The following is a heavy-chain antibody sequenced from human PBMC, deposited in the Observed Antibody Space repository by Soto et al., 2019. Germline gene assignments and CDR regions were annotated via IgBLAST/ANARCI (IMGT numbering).Heavy chain of an antibody. CDR2: INPSGGST. J-gene: IGHJ6*02. CDR1: GYTFTSYY. V-gene: IGHV1-46*01. D-gene: IGHD3-10*01. Sequence: ASVKVSCKASGYTFTSYYMHWVRQAPGQGLEWMGIINPSGGSTSYAQKFQGRVTMTRDTSTSTVYMELSSLRSEDTAVYYCARDYYGSGTFTPAAPPYYYYGMDVWGQGTTVTVSS. CDR3: ARDYYGSGTFTPAAPPYYYYGMDV.